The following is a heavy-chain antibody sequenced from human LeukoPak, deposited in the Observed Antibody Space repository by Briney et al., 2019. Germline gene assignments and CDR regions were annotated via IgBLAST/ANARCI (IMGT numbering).Heavy chain of an antibody. CDR2: ISWNSGSI. J-gene: IGHJ4*02. Sequence: GRSLGLSCAASGFTFDDYAMHWVRQAPGKGLEWVSGISWNSGSIGYADSVKGRFTISRDNAKNSLYLQMNSLRAEDTAVYYCARGDYFDYWGQGTLVTVSS. CDR1: GFTFDDYA. CDR3: ARGDYFDY. V-gene: IGHV3-9*01.